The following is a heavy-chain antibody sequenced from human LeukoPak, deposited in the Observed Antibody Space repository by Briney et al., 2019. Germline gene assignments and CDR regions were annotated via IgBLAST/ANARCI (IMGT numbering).Heavy chain of an antibody. Sequence: PSETLSLTCTVSGGSISSYYWTWIRQPPGKGLEWIRYIYYSGSSNYNPSLKSRVTISVDTSKNQFSLKLASVTAADTAVYYCARASYYYDTSGYYLYYLDYWGQGSLVTVSS. V-gene: IGHV4-59*01. CDR3: ARASYYYDTSGYYLYYLDY. D-gene: IGHD3-22*01. CDR2: IYYSGSS. J-gene: IGHJ4*02. CDR1: GGSISSYY.